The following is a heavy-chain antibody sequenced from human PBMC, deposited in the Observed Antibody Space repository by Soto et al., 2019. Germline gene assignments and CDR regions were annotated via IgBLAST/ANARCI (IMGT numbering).Heavy chain of an antibody. Sequence: EVQLVESGGGLVQPGGSLRLSCAASGFTLSSYDMHWVRQATGKGLEWVSAIGTAGDTYYPGSVKGRFTISREDDKNSLYLQMNSLRAGDTALYYCARHPSYGPKDYYYYCMDVWGQGTTVTVAS. V-gene: IGHV3-13*01. CDR1: GFTLSSYD. CDR2: IGTAGDT. J-gene: IGHJ6*02. D-gene: IGHD5-18*01. CDR3: ARHPSYGPKDYYYYCMDV.